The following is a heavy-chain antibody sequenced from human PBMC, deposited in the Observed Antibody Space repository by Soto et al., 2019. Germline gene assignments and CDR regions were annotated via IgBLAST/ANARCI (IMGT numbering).Heavy chain of an antibody. Sequence: SETLSLTCTVSGGSIGSGDYYWSWIRQPPGKGLEWIGYIYYSGSTYYNPSLKSRVTISVDTSKNQFSLKLSSVTAADTAVYYCAREKLDPGAFDIWGQGTMVTVS. V-gene: IGHV4-30-4*01. CDR2: IYYSGST. CDR3: AREKLDPGAFDI. D-gene: IGHD1-7*01. CDR1: GGSIGSGDYY. J-gene: IGHJ3*02.